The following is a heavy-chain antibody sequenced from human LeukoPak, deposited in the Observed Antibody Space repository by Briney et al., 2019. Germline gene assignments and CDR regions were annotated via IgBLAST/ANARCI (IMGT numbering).Heavy chain of an antibody. CDR2: INYNGHST. J-gene: IGHJ4*02. D-gene: IGHD3-22*01. V-gene: IGHV3-74*01. Sequence: QPGGSLRLSCAASGFTFSSYWMHWVRQAPGKGLVWVSRINYNGHSTSYADSVKGRFTISRDNAKNTLYLQMNSLRAEDTAMYFCAMFDYDDSGYFDYWGQGTLVTVSS. CDR1: GFTFSSYW. CDR3: AMFDYDDSGYFDY.